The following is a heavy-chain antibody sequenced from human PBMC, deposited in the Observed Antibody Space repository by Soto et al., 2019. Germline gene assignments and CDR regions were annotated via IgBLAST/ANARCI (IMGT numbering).Heavy chain of an antibody. CDR1: GDSLSSGSY. CDR2: IYHGGTT. J-gene: IGHJ4*03. CDR3: ARVHVMVVAGSTFDY. V-gene: IGHV4-38-2*02. Sequence: LSLTCTVSGDSLSSGSYWGWIRQPPGEGPEWIASIYHGGTTFYNPSLKSRISISVDTSKNQFSLRLTSVTAADTATYYCARVHVMVVAGSTFDYRGPGTLVTVSS. D-gene: IGHD6-19*01.